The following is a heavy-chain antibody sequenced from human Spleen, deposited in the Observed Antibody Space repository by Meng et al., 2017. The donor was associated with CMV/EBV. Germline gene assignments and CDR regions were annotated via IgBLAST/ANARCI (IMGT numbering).Heavy chain of an antibody. Sequence: GSLRLSCAVYGGSFSGYYWSWIRQPPGKGLEWIGEINHSGSTNYNPSLKSRVTISVDTSKNQFSLKLSSVTAGDTAVYYCVRISPTAVGTAYDYWGQGILVTVSS. CDR1: GGSFSGYY. J-gene: IGHJ4*02. D-gene: IGHD6-13*01. V-gene: IGHV4-34*01. CDR3: VRISPTAVGTAYDY. CDR2: INHSGST.